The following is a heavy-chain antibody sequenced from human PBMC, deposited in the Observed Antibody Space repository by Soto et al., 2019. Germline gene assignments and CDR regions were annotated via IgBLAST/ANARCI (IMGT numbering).Heavy chain of an antibody. Sequence: SETLSLTCIVSGGSINDFYWSWIRQPPGKGLEWIGYIYYSGSTDYNPSLKGRVTISVDTSKNQFSLKLNSVTAADTAVYYCARVGPWVPYYYDSSPYTFENWFDPWGQGTLVTVSS. V-gene: IGHV4-59*08. J-gene: IGHJ5*02. CDR1: GGSINDFY. D-gene: IGHD3-22*01. CDR3: ARVGPWVPYYYDSSPYTFENWFDP. CDR2: IYYSGST.